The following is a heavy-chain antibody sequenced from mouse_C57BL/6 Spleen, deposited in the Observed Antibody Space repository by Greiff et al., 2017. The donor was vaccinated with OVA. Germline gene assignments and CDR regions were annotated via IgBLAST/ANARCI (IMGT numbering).Heavy chain of an antibody. V-gene: IGHV5-17*01. CDR3: ARRVYYGNYVSYAMDY. D-gene: IGHD2-1*01. Sequence: EVQGVESGGGLVKPGGSLKLSCAASGFTFSDYGMHWVRQAPEKGLEWVAYISSGSSTIYYADTVKGRFTISRDNAKNTLFLQMTSLRSEDTAMYYCARRVYYGNYVSYAMDYWGQGTSVTVSS. CDR1: GFTFSDYG. CDR2: ISSGSSTI. J-gene: IGHJ4*01.